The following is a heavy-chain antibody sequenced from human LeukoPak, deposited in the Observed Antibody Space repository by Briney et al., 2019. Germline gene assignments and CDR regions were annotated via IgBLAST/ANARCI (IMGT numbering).Heavy chain of an antibody. D-gene: IGHD2-2*01. CDR1: GFTFSRYS. Sequence: GGSLRLSCAASGFTFSRYSMNWVRQAPGKGLEWVPYISRSSSTIHYADSVKGRFTISRDNSKDTLYLQMNSLRAEDTAVYYCARGRGYCIGASCYEAYFDYWGQGTLVTVSS. J-gene: IGHJ4*02. V-gene: IGHV3-48*01. CDR2: ISRSSSTI. CDR3: ARGRGYCIGASCYEAYFDY.